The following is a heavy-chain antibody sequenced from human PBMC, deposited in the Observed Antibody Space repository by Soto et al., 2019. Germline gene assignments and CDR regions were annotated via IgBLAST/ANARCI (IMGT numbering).Heavy chain of an antibody. CDR2: ISYDGSNK. D-gene: IGHD2-2*01. J-gene: IGHJ6*02. CDR3: AREYIVVVPAAPVSDYYGMDV. CDR1: GFTFSSYA. V-gene: IGHV3-30-3*01. Sequence: GGSLRLSCAASGFTFSSYAMHWFRQAPGKGLEWVAVISYDGSNKYYADSVKGRFTISRDNSKNTLYLQMNSLRAEDTAVYYCAREYIVVVPAAPVSDYYGMDVWGQGTTVTVSS.